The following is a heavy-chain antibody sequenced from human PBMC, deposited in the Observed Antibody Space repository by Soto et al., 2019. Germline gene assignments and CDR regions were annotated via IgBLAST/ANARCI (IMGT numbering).Heavy chain of an antibody. V-gene: IGHV4-34*01. J-gene: IGHJ5*02. CDR2: INHSGST. D-gene: IGHD2-2*01. Sequence: QVQLQQWGAGLLKPSETLSLTCAVYGGSFSGYYWSWILQPPGKALEWIGEINHSGSTNYNPSLKSRVTISVDTSKNQFSLKLSSVIAADTAVYYCSRTPRDIVVVPAASKGSWFDPWGQGTLVTVSS. CDR3: SRTPRDIVVVPAASKGSWFDP. CDR1: GGSFSGYY.